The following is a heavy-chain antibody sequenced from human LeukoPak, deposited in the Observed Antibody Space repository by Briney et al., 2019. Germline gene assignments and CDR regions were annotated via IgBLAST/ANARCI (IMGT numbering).Heavy chain of an antibody. J-gene: IGHJ4*02. D-gene: IGHD2-2*01. Sequence: GASVKVSCKASGYTFTGYYMHWVRQAPRQGLEWMGWINPNSGGTNYAQKFQGRVTMTRDTSISTAYMELSRLRSDDTAVYYCARDCSTVHLASDWGQGTLVTVSS. CDR1: GYTFTGYY. CDR2: INPNSGGT. CDR3: ARDCSTVHLASD. V-gene: IGHV1-2*02.